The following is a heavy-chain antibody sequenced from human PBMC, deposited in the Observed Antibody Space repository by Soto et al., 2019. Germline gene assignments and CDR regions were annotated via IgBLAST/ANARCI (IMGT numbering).Heavy chain of an antibody. CDR1: GFTFSTYG. J-gene: IGHJ4*02. Sequence: PGGSLRLSCAASGFTFSTYGIHWVRQAPGKGLEWVSFMSYDGSNKYYAYSVKVRFTISIDNSKKTLYLQMNSLRTDDMAVYYCAKDLILYRIAAPNSWDXWGQGTLVTVSX. CDR2: MSYDGSNK. V-gene: IGHV3-30*18. D-gene: IGHD2-15*01. CDR3: AKDLILYRIAAPNSWDX.